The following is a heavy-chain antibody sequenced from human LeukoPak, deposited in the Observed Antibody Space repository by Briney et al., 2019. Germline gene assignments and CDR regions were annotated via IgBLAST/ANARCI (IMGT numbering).Heavy chain of an antibody. CDR3: TRGQYHSDSSGFSLADYFHH. CDR2: IKSDGTTT. D-gene: IGHD3-22*01. V-gene: IGHV3-74*01. Sequence: PGGSLTLSCAASGFTFSSYWMHWVRQAPGQGPVWVSRIKSDGTTTTYADSVRGRFTISRDNAKNILYLQMNSLRAEDTAVYYCTRGQYHSDSSGFSLADYFHHWGQGSLVTVSS. CDR1: GFTFSSYW. J-gene: IGHJ1*01.